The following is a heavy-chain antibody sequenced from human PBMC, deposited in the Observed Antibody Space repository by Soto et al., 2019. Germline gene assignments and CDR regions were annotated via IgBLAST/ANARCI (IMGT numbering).Heavy chain of an antibody. D-gene: IGHD1-26*01. CDR3: VRSWAVGATYYFDY. V-gene: IGHV4-59*01. CDR2: IYYSGST. J-gene: IGHJ4*02. CDR1: GGSISSYY. Sequence: SETLSLTCTVSGGSISSYYWSWIRQPPGKGLEWIGYIYYSGSTNYNPSLKSRVTISVDTSKNQFSLKLSSVTAADTAVYYCVRSWAVGATYYFDYWGQGTLVTVSS.